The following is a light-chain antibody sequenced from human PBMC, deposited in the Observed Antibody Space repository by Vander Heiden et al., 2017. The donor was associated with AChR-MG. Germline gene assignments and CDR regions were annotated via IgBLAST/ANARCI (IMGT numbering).Light chain of an antibody. CDR3: QQYNHWPAT. V-gene: IGKV3-15*01. CDR2: GAS. CDR1: QSVSRN. J-gene: IGKJ1*01. Sequence: EIVMTQSPATLSVSPGERATLSCRASQSVSRNIAWYQQKPGQAPRLLIYGASTRATGIPARFSGSGSGTEFTLTISSLQSDSFAVYYCQQYNHWPATFGQGTKVEIK.